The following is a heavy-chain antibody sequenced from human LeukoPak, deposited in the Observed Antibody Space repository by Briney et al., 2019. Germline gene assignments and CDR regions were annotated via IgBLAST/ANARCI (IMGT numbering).Heavy chain of an antibody. Sequence: PSETLSLTCTVSGGSISSGDYYWSWIRQPPGKGLEWIGYIYYSGSTYYNPSLKSRVTISVDTSKNQFSLKLSSVTAADTAVYYCARGVYVWGSYRELYYFDYWGQGTLVTVSS. J-gene: IGHJ4*02. CDR1: GGSISSGDYY. CDR2: IYYSGST. V-gene: IGHV4-30-4*01. D-gene: IGHD3-16*02. CDR3: ARGVYVWGSYRELYYFDY.